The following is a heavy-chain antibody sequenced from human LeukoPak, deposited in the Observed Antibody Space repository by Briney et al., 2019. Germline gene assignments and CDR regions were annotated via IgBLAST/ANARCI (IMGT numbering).Heavy chain of an antibody. D-gene: IGHD3-22*01. CDR1: GFTFSSCA. CDR2: ISGSGGST. J-gene: IGHJ4*02. CDR3: AIVAYYYDSSGYYYFDY. V-gene: IGHV3-23*01. Sequence: GGSLRLSCAASGFTFSSCAMSWVRQAPGKGLEWVSAISGSGGSTYYADSVKGRFTISRDNSKNTLYLQMNSLRAEDTAVYYCAIVAYYYDSSGYYYFDYWGQGTLVTVSS.